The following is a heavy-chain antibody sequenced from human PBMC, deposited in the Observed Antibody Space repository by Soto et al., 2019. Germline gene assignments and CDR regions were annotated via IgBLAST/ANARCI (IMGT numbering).Heavy chain of an antibody. CDR3: ARGSGSSYFDF. CDR2: INQDGSEK. CDR1: ALTFRNNW. D-gene: IGHD3-10*01. Sequence: GGSLRLSCAASALTFRNNWMSWVRQAPGKGLEWVANINQDGSEKSYVDSVKGRFTISRDRAKNSVYLHLSSLRAGDTAVYFCARGSGSSYFDFWGQGTLVTV. J-gene: IGHJ4*02. V-gene: IGHV3-7*01.